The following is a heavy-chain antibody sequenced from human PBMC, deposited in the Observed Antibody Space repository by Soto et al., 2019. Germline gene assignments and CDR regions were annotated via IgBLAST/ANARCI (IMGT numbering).Heavy chain of an antibody. Sequence: GGSLRLSCAASGFTFSSYAMSWVRQAPGKGLEWVSALSGSGGSTYYADSVKGRLTISRDNSKKTLYLQMNSLRAEETAVYYCAKGVRGSSSYYYYYYGMDVWGQGTTVTVSS. CDR3: AKGVRGSSSYYYYYYGMDV. J-gene: IGHJ6*02. D-gene: IGHD6-13*01. CDR1: GFTFSSYA. V-gene: IGHV3-23*01. CDR2: LSGSGGST.